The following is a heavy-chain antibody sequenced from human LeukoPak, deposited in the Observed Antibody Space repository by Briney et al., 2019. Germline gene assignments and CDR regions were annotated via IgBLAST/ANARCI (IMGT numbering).Heavy chain of an antibody. CDR2: ISSSGGTI. V-gene: IGHV3-48*03. J-gene: IGHJ4*02. D-gene: IGHD3-9*01. CDR3: AREDYDILTGYSPFDY. CDR1: GFTFSSYS. Sequence: GGSLGLSCAASGFTFSSYSMNWVRQAPGKGLEWVSFISSSGGTIYYADSVKGRFTISRDNAQNALYLQMNSLRAEDTAVYYCAREDYDILTGYSPFDYWGQGTLVTVSS.